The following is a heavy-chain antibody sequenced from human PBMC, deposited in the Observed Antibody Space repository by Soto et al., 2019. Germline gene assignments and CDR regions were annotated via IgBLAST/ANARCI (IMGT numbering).Heavy chain of an antibody. CDR3: ARRARPDFYYMDV. Sequence: ESGGGLAQPGGSLRLSCAASGFTLSGYAMDWVRQAPGKGLEYVSGISSNGVGTYYANSVQGRFTISRDNSKNTVYLQMGGLRPEDMAVYYGARRARPDFYYMDVLGKGTTVTVSS. CDR1: GFTLSGYA. D-gene: IGHD6-6*01. J-gene: IGHJ6*03. CDR2: ISSNGVGT. V-gene: IGHV3-64*01.